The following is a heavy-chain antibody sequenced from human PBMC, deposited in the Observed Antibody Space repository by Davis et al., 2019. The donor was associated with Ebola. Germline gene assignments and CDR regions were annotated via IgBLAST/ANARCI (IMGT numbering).Heavy chain of an antibody. D-gene: IGHD4-17*01. CDR2: IDIDGSRT. Sequence: PGGSLRLSCAASGFTFSAFWMHWVRQVPGQGLVWVSRIDIDGSRTHYADSVKGRFTISRDNAKNTLYLQMNSLRAEDTAVYYCAKSVTVTTLGYFDYWGQGTLVTVSS. CDR1: GFTFSAFW. V-gene: IGHV3-74*01. CDR3: AKSVTVTTLGYFDY. J-gene: IGHJ4*02.